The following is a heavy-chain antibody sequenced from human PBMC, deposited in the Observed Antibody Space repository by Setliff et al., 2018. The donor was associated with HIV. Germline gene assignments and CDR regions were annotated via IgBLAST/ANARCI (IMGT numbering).Heavy chain of an antibody. CDR3: ARRYKYYYATTGCTFDL. Sequence: GASLTISCNGSGYSFTTHWIAWVRQMPGKGLECMGIVNPGDSTITYSPSFQGQVTISADKSISTAYLRLSSLQASDTAMYYCARRYKYYYATTGCTFDLWGQGTMVTVSS. J-gene: IGHJ3*01. D-gene: IGHD3-10*01. CDR2: VNPGDSTI. V-gene: IGHV5-51*01. CDR1: GYSFTTHW.